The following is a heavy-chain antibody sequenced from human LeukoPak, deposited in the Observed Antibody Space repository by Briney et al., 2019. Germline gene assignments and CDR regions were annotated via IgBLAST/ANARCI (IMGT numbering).Heavy chain of an antibody. J-gene: IGHJ3*02. D-gene: IGHD5-12*01. V-gene: IGHV1-58*02. Sequence: SVKVSCKASGFTFTSSTMQWVRQARGQCLEWIGWIVVGSGNTNYAQKFQERVTITRDMSSSTAYMELSSLRCEDTAVYYCAAGTPNIVAHDAFDIWGQGTMVTVSS. CDR2: IVVGSGNT. CDR3: AAGTPNIVAHDAFDI. CDR1: GFTFTSST.